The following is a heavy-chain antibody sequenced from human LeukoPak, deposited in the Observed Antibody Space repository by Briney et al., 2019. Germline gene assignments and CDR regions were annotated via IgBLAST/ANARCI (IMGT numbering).Heavy chain of an antibody. CDR2: ISSSSSYI. Sequence: GGSLRLSCAASGFTFSSYSMNWVRQAPGKGLEWVSSISSSSSYIYYADSVKGPFTISRDNAKNSLYLQMNSLRAEDTAVYYCAREGVVGAYDYWGQGTLVTVSS. D-gene: IGHD1-26*01. CDR3: AREGVVGAYDY. V-gene: IGHV3-21*01. J-gene: IGHJ4*02. CDR1: GFTFSSYS.